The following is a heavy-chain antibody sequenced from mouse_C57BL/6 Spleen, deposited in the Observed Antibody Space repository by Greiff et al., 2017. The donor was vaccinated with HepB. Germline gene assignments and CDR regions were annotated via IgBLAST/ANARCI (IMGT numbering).Heavy chain of an antibody. D-gene: IGHD2-4*01. CDR3: ARSYDYDSAMDY. J-gene: IGHJ4*01. Sequence: VQLQQSGPELVKPGASVKISCKASGYTFTDYYMNWVKQSHGKSLEWIGDINPNNGGTSYNQKFKGKATLTVDKSSSTAYMELRSLTSEDSAVYYCARSYDYDSAMDYWGQGTSVTVSS. CDR2: INPNNGGT. V-gene: IGHV1-26*01. CDR1: GYTFTDYY.